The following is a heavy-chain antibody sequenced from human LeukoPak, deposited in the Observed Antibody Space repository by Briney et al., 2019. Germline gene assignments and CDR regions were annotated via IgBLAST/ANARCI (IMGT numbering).Heavy chain of an antibody. D-gene: IGHD3-10*01. Sequence: SVKVSCKASGGTFSSYAISWVRQAPGQGLEWMGGIIPIFGTANYAQKFQGRVTITTDESTSTAYMELSSLRSEDTAVYYCAKTRVTTVGKLGVWGKGTTVTVSS. CDR1: GGTFSSYA. V-gene: IGHV1-69*05. CDR3: AKTRVTTVGKLGV. J-gene: IGHJ6*04. CDR2: IIPIFGTA.